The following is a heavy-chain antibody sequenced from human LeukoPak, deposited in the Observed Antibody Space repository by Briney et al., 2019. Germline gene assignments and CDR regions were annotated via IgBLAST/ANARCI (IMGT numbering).Heavy chain of an antibody. J-gene: IGHJ5*02. V-gene: IGHV4-59*08. Sequence: SETLPLTCTVSGGSISSYYWSWIRQPPGKGLEWIGYIYYSGSTNYNPSLKSRVTISVDTSKNQFSLKLSSVTAADTAVYYCTTGVVIIPSTWGQGTLVTVSS. CDR2: IYYSGST. D-gene: IGHD3-3*01. CDR1: GGSISSYY. CDR3: TTGVVIIPST.